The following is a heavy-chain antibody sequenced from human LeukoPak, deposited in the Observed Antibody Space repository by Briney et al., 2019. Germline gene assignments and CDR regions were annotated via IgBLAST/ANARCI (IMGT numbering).Heavy chain of an antibody. V-gene: IGHV1-2*02. CDR1: GYTFTGYY. Sequence: ASVKVSCKASGYTFTGYYMHWVRQAPGQGLEWMGWINPNSGGTNYAQKFQGRVTMTGDTSISTAYMELSRLRSDDTAVYYCARQWEVITPSFYYYYGMDVWGQGTTVTVSS. J-gene: IGHJ6*02. CDR3: ARQWEVITPSFYYYYGMDV. CDR2: INPNSGGT. D-gene: IGHD3-22*01.